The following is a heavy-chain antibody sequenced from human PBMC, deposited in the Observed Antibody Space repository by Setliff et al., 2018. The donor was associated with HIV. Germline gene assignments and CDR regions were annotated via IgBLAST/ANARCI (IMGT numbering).Heavy chain of an antibody. J-gene: IGHJ4*02. Sequence: GGSLRLSCAASGFTFSSAWMGWVRQAPAKGLEWVANISPDGSATYYVDSVKGRFTISRDNSKNTVYLQMNSLGAEDTAEYYCAKELAASGLGYFDSWGRGILVTVSS. CDR3: AKELAASGLGYFDS. CDR1: GFTFSSAW. V-gene: IGHV3-7*03. D-gene: IGHD3-22*01. CDR2: ISPDGSAT.